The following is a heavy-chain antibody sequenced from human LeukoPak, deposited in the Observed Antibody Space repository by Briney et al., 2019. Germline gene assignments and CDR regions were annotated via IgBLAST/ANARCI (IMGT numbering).Heavy chain of an antibody. V-gene: IGHV6-1*01. CDR3: ARITMVRGVATHFDY. CDR1: GDSVSSNSAA. CDR2: TYYRSKWYN. J-gene: IGHJ4*02. Sequence: SQTLSLTCAISGDSVSSNSAAWNWIRQSPSRGLEWLGRTYYRSKWYNDYAVSVKSRITINPDTSKNQFSLQLNSATPEDTAVYYCARITMVRGVATHFDYWGQGTLVTVSS. D-gene: IGHD3-10*01.